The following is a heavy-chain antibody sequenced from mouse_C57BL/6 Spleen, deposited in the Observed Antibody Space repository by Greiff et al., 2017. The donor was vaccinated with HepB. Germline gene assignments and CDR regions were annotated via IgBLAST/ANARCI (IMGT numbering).Heavy chain of an antibody. J-gene: IGHJ4*01. CDR3: GRLRDRDSSLLPYAMDY. Sequence: QVTLKEPGPGILQPSQTLSLTCSFSGFSLSTFGMGVGWIRQPSGKGLEWLAHIWWDDDKYYNPALKNRHPNSKDTSKNQVILKIANVDTADTATCCCGRLRDRDSSLLPYAMDYWGQGTSVTVSS. D-gene: IGHD2-1*01. CDR1: GFSLSTFGMG. CDR2: IWWDDDK. V-gene: IGHV8-8*01.